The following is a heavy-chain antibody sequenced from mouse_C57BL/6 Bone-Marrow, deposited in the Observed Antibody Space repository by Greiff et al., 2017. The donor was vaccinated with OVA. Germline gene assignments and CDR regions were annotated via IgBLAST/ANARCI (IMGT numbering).Heavy chain of an antibody. D-gene: IGHD1-1*01. CDR3: ARSVNYYGSWYFDV. CDR1: GYTFTSYG. J-gene: IGHJ1*03. Sequence: VQLQQSGAELARPGASVKLSCKASGYTFTSYGISWVKQRTGQGLEWIGEIYPRSGNTYYNEKFKGKATLTADKSSSTAYMELRSLTSEDSAVYFCARSVNYYGSWYFDVWGTGTTVTVSS. CDR2: IYPRSGNT. V-gene: IGHV1-81*01.